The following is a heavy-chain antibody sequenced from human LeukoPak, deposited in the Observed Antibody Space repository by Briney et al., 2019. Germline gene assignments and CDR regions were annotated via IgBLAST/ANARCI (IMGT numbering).Heavy chain of an antibody. J-gene: IGHJ4*02. V-gene: IGHV3-33*01. CDR2: IWYDGGNK. CDR1: GFTFSSYG. Sequence: PGRSLRLSCTASGFTFSSYGMHWVRQAPRKGLEWVAIIWYDGGNKYYADSVKGRFTISRDNSKNTLYLEMNSLRAEDTAVYYCARGQQSGYYFDYWGQGTLVTVSS. CDR3: ARGQQSGYYFDY. D-gene: IGHD3-3*01.